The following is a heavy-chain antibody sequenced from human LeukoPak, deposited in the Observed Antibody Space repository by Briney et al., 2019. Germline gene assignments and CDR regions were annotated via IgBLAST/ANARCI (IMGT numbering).Heavy chain of an antibody. CDR3: ARRGGNNLSPLWYDSRCWFDS. CDR2: INHSGST. D-gene: IGHD3-22*01. J-gene: IGHJ5*01. V-gene: IGHV4-34*01. Sequence: SETLSLTCAVYGGSFSGYCWSWIRQPPGKGLEWIGEINHSGSTNYNPSLKSRVTISVDTSKNQFSLKLSSVTAADTAVYYCARRGGNNLSPLWYDSRCWFDSWGQGTLVTVSS. CDR1: GGSFSGYC.